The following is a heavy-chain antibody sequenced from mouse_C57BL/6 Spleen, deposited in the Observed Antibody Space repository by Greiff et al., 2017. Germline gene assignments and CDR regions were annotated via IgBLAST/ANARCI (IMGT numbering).Heavy chain of an antibody. CDR1: GFTFTGYW. CDR3: ARSHTVV. CDR2: ILPGSGST. D-gene: IGHD1-1*01. Sequence: QVQLLQSGADLMKPGASVKLSCKATGFTFTGYWIEWVKQRPGHGLEWIGEILPGSGSTNYNEKVKGQVPFTADTSTNTAYMQLSSLTTGDSAIYYYARSHTVVWGQGTTLTVSS. J-gene: IGHJ2*01. V-gene: IGHV1-9*01.